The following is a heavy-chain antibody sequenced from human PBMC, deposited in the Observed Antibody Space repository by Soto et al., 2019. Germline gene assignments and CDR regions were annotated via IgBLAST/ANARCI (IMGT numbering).Heavy chain of an antibody. CDR3: ASVDTAMGNYYYYGMDV. CDR2: IIPIFGTA. D-gene: IGHD5-18*01. CDR1: GGTFSSYA. Sequence: SVKVSCKASGGTFSSYAISWVRQAPGQGLEWMGGIIPIFGTANYAQKFQGRVTITADESTSTAYMELSSLRSEDTAVYYCASVDTAMGNYYYYGMDVWGQGTTVTVSS. V-gene: IGHV1-69*13. J-gene: IGHJ6*02.